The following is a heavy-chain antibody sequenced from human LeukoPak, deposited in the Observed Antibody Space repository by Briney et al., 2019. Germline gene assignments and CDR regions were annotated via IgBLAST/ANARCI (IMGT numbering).Heavy chain of an antibody. CDR2: ITSSGNTM. D-gene: IGHD4-23*01. CDR1: GFTFSSYE. Sequence: GGSLRLSCAASGFTFSSYEMNWVRQAPGKGLEWVSFITSSGNTMYYADSVKGRFTISRDNAKNTLYLQMNSLRAEDTAVYYCARVAVGNAFDFWGQGTLVTVSS. V-gene: IGHV3-48*03. CDR3: ARVAVGNAFDF. J-gene: IGHJ4*02.